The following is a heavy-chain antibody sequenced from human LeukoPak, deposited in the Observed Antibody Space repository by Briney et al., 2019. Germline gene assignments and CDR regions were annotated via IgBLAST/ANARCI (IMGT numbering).Heavy chain of an antibody. D-gene: IGHD3-22*01. V-gene: IGHV4-39*01. J-gene: IGHJ5*02. CDR3: ARQSSGYYYGWFDP. CDR1: GGSILDSTYY. Sequence: SETRSLTCTVSGGSILDSTYYWAWFRQPPGKGLEWIATIFYTGNTHYNPSLKSRVTMSVDTVKNQFSLNLNSVTAADTAVYYCARQSSGYYYGWFDPWGQGTLVTVSS. CDR2: IFYTGNT.